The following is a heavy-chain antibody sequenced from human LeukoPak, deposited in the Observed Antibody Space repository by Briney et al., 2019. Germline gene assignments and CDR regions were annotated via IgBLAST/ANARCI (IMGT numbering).Heavy chain of an antibody. D-gene: IGHD6-13*01. CDR3: AREGAAAIDCLDY. J-gene: IGHJ4*02. V-gene: IGHV3-23*01. CDR1: GFTFSTYA. CDR2: ICGSGGCT. Sequence: GGSLRLSCAVSGFTFSTYAMSWVRQAPGRGLEWVSGICGSGGCTYYADSVKGRFTISRDNAKNSLYLQMNSLRAEDTAVYYCAREGAAAIDCLDYWGQGTLVTVSS.